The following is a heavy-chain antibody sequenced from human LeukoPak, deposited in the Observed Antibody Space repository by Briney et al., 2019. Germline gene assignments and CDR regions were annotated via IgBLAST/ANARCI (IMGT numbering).Heavy chain of an antibody. CDR1: GGSISSGDYC. J-gene: IGHJ5*02. V-gene: IGHV4-30-4*01. Sequence: SETLSLTCTVSGGSISSGDYCWSWIRQPPGKGLEWIGYIYYSGSTYYNPSLKSRVTISVDTSKNQFSLKLSSVTAADTAVYYCARAGGYSHGLNWFDPWGQGTLVTVSS. CDR3: ARAGGYSHGLNWFDP. D-gene: IGHD3-22*01. CDR2: IYYSGST.